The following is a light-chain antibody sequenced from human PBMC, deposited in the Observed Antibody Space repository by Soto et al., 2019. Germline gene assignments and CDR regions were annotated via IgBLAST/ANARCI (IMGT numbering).Light chain of an antibody. CDR3: MQPRENFRT. V-gene: IGKV2-28*01. J-gene: IGKJ1*01. Sequence: IVMTQSPLSLSVTPGEAASISCMSSARLLHKNGYNYVDWYMQKPGQSPQLLIYLGSNRASGVADRFSGSGSDTYFTLEISRVEADDVGVYYCMQPRENFRTFGQGTKVEIK. CDR2: LGS. CDR1: ARLLHKNGYNY.